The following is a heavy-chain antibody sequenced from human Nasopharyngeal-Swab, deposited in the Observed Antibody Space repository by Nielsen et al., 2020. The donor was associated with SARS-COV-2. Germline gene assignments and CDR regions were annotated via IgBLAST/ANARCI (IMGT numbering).Heavy chain of an antibody. CDR2: IYYSGST. D-gene: IGHD6-13*01. J-gene: IGHJ4*02. Sequence: WIRQPPGKGLEWIGSIYYSGSTYYNPSIKRRVTISGDTYKNQFSLKLSSVTAADTAVYYCARDRSSWYPYYFDYWGQGTLVTVSS. V-gene: IGHV4-39*07. CDR3: ARDRSSWYPYYFDY.